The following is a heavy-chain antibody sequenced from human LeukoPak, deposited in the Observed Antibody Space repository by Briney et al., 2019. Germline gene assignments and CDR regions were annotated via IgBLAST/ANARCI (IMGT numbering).Heavy chain of an antibody. V-gene: IGHV5-51*01. CDR3: ARQHGSGSYYRRAIDY. Sequence: DSRKISCEASGYSFTTYWIVWVRQMPGKGLEWMGIIYPGDSDTAYSTSFQGQVTISADKSTSTAYRQWSSLKASDSAMYYCARQHGSGSYYRRAIDYWGQGTLVT. CDR1: GYSFTTYW. D-gene: IGHD3-10*01. CDR2: IYPGDSDT. J-gene: IGHJ4*02.